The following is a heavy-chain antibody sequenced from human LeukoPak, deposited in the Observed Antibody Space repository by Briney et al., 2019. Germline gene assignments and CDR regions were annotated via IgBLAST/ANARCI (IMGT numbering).Heavy chain of an antibody. D-gene: IGHD6-19*01. V-gene: IGHV7-4-1*02. CDR2: INTNTGNP. CDR3: ARDTTDSSGWYTVPTTNDY. Sequence: GASVKVSCKASGYTFTSYAMNWVRQAPGQGLEWMGWINTNTGNPTYAQGFTGRFVFSLDTSVSTAYLQISSLKAEDTAVYYCARDTTDSSGWYTVPTTNDYWGQGTLVTVSS. CDR1: GYTFTSYA. J-gene: IGHJ4*02.